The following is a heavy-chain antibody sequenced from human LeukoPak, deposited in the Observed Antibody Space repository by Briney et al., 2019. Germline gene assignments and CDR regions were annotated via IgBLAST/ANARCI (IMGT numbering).Heavy chain of an antibody. CDR3: AKDRLLWFGDINNWFDP. CDR1: GFTFSSYG. CDR2: ISGSGGST. D-gene: IGHD3-10*01. J-gene: IGHJ5*02. Sequence: GGSLRLSCAASGFTFSSYGMHWVRQAPGKGLEWVSAISGSGGSTYYADSVKGRFTISRDNSKNTLYLQMNSLRAEDTAVYYCAKDRLLWFGDINNWFDPWGQGTLVTVSS. V-gene: IGHV3-23*01.